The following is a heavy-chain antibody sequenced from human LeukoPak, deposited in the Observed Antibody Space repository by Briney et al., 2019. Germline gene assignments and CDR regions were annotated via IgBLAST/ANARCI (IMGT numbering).Heavy chain of an antibody. CDR2: IWYEGNYK. CDR1: GLTFSNHG. V-gene: IGHV3-30*02. CDR3: AKDPTMSRLYYFEY. Sequence: PGGSLRLSCEASGLTFSNHGFHWVRQAPGKGLEWVACIWYEGNYKYYGDSVKGRFTISRDNSKNTVFLQMSSLRADDTAVYYCAKDPTMSRLYYFEYWGQGSLVTVSS. J-gene: IGHJ4*02. D-gene: IGHD6-25*01.